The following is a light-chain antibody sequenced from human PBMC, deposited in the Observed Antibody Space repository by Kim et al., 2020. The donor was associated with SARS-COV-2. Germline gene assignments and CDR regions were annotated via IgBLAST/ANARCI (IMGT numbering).Light chain of an antibody. J-gene: IGKJ1*01. CDR3: KQNNIWPRT. CDR2: GAS. V-gene: IGKV3-15*01. Sequence: SPGERAPPSFMARHRVSTDSAWSQHNPGQAPMPLIYGASTRASGIPARFSGSGSGTEFTLPIRSLQSEDFAVYYCKQNNIWPRTFGQGTKVYIK. CDR1: HRVSTD.